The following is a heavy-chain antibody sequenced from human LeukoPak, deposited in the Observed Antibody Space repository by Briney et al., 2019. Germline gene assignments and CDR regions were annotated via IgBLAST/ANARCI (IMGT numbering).Heavy chain of an antibody. V-gene: IGHV4-30-4*01. J-gene: IGHJ4*02. Sequence: SQTLSLTCTVSGGSISSGDYYWSWSRQPPGKGLEWIGYIYYSGSTYYNPSLKSRVTISVDTSKNQFSLKLSSVTAADTAVYYCARMDTAMVTIDYWGQGTLVTVSS. CDR1: GGSISSGDYY. CDR2: IYYSGST. CDR3: ARMDTAMVTIDY. D-gene: IGHD5-18*01.